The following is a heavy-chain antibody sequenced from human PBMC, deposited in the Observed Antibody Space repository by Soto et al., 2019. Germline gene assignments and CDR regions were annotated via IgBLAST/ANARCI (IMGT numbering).Heavy chain of an antibody. V-gene: IGHV3-20*01. D-gene: IGHD3-10*01. CDR2: IDRNGDT. J-gene: IGHJ4*02. CDR3: ARGSAGELLYDH. CDR1: GFTFDDYG. Sequence: EVQLVESGGGVVRPGGSLRLSCAASGFTFDDYGMTWVRQVPGKGPEWVSGIDRNGDTHYSDSVKGRFTISRDSAKKSLYRQMNRLRTEDTALYHYARGSAGELLYDHWGQGTLITVSS.